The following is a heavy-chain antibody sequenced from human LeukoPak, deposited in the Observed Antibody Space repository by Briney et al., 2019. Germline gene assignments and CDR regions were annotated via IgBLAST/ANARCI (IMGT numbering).Heavy chain of an antibody. D-gene: IGHD6-19*01. J-gene: IGHJ4*02. V-gene: IGHV1-2*04. CDR3: ASAVGSGCVLYDY. Sequence: GREGGRWINPKSGGTKYAQKLEGWDTMSRDTSRSTAYLELSRLRSDDTALYYCASAVGSGCVLYDYWGQGTLVTVSS. CDR2: INPKSGGT.